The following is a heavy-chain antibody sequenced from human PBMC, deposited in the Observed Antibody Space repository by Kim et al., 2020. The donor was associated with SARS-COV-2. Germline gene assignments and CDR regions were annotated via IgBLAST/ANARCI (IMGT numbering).Heavy chain of an antibody. CDR3: AKALYGGHDY. CDR2: T. V-gene: IGHV3-23*01. D-gene: IGHD4-17*01. J-gene: IGHJ4*02. Sequence: TNYAASVDGQLTNSRANSNNRRHLQMNSLRAEDTAVYYCAKALYGGHDYWGQGTLVTVSS.